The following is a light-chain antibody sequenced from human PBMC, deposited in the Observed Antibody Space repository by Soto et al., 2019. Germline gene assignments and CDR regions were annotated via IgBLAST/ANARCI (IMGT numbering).Light chain of an antibody. CDR3: QQFKSYPFT. CDR1: QSLTSR. Sequence: DIQMTQSPSTLSASVGDRVTITCRASQSLTSRLAWYQQRPGKAPKLLIYKTSTLQSGVPSRFSGSGSGTEFTLTISSLQPDDFATNYCQQFKSYPFTFGPGTKVDIK. J-gene: IGKJ3*01. V-gene: IGKV1-5*03. CDR2: KTS.